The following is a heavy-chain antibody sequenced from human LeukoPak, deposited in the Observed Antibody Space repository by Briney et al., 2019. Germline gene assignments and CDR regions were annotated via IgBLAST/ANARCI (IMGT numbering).Heavy chain of an antibody. J-gene: IGHJ4*02. D-gene: IGHD6-19*01. CDR1: GFTFSSYG. CDR2: ISYDGSNK. CDR3: AKTVSSGPFAPYFDY. Sequence: GRSLRLSCAASGFTFSSYGMHWVRQAPGKGLEWVAVISYDGSNKYYADSVKVRFTISRDNSKNTLYLQMNSLRAEDTAVYYCAKTVSSGPFAPYFDYWGQGTLVTVSS. V-gene: IGHV3-30*18.